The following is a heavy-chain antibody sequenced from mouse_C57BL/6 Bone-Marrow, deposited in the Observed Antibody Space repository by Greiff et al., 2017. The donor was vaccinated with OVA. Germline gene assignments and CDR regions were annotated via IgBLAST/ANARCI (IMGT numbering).Heavy chain of an antibody. CDR1: GYTFTSYW. D-gene: IGHD3-2*02. V-gene: IGHV1-64*01. CDR3: ARDVTAQAYYFDY. J-gene: IGHJ2*01. CDR2: IHPNSGST. Sequence: LQESGAELVKPGASVKLSCKASGYTFTSYWMHWVKPRPGQGLEWIGMIHPNSGSTNYNEKFKSKATLTVDKSSSTAYMQLSSLTSEDSAVYYCARDVTAQAYYFDYWGQGTTLTFAS.